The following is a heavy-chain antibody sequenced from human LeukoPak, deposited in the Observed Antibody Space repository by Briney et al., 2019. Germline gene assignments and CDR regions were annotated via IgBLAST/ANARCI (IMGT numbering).Heavy chain of an antibody. CDR1: GGSISSYY. CDR3: ARLRGSWYAYYFDY. CDR2: IYYSGST. J-gene: IGHJ4*02. D-gene: IGHD6-13*01. V-gene: IGHV4-59*01. Sequence: SETLSLTCTVSGGSISSYYWSWIRQPPGKGLEWIGYIYYSGSTNYNPSLKSRVTISVDTSKNQFSLKLSSVTAADTAVYYCARLRGSWYAYYFDYWGQGTLVTVSS.